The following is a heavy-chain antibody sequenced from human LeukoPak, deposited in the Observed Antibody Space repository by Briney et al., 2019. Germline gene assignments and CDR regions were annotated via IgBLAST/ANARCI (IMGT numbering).Heavy chain of an antibody. CDR3: ARRLPTAWGADY. J-gene: IGHJ4*02. V-gene: IGHV3-53*01. CDR2: IYSGGST. Sequence: PGGSLRLSCAASGLTVSTNYMSWVRKAPGKGLEWVSVIYSGGSTYYADSVKGRFTISRDNSKNTLYLQMNSLRAEDTAVYYCARRLPTAWGADYWGQGTLVTVSS. D-gene: IGHD7-27*01. CDR1: GLTVSTNY.